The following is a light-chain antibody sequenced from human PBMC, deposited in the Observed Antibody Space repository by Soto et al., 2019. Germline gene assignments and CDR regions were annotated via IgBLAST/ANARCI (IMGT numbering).Light chain of an antibody. V-gene: IGKV1-12*01. CDR3: QQANSFPWT. CDR2: AAS. Sequence: DIQMTQSPSSVSASVGDRVTITCRASQGVGSWLAWYQQKPGKAPKLLIYAASSLQSGVPSRFSGSGSGTDFTLTISSLQPEDFAPYYCQQANSFPWTFAKGTKVEIK. J-gene: IGKJ1*01. CDR1: QGVGSW.